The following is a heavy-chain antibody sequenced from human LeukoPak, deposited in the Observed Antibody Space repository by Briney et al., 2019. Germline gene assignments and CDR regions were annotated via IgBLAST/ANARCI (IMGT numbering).Heavy chain of an antibody. Sequence: SETLSLTCDVSYSPISGYYWTWIRQPPGKGLEWIGYLFYGGSTDYNPSLKSRVTMSVDSSKNQFYLSLTSVTAADTAVYYCARDRSSSWPYYYYYGMDVWGQGTTVTVSS. CDR3: ARDRSSSWPYYYYYGMDV. J-gene: IGHJ6*02. V-gene: IGHV4-59*01. CDR2: LFYGGST. CDR1: YSPISGYY. D-gene: IGHD6-13*01.